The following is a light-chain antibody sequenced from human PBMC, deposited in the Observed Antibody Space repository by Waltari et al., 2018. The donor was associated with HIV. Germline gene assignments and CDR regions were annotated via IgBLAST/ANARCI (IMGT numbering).Light chain of an antibody. J-gene: IGLJ2*01. CDR2: DVS. CDR3: CSYAGSGNVL. V-gene: IGLV2-23*02. Sequence: QSALPQPASVSGSPGQSITIPCPGSISDVGGYIFVSWYQHHPGKAPRLIMYDVSERPSGVSHRFSGSKSGSTASLTISGLQAEDEAHYYCCSYAGSGNVLFSGGTKVTVL. CDR1: ISDVGGYIF.